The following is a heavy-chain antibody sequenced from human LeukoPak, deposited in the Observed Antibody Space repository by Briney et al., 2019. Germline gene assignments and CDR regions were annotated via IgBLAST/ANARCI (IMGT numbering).Heavy chain of an antibody. J-gene: IGHJ4*02. D-gene: IGHD6-13*01. CDR1: GFTFDDYA. V-gene: IGHV3-9*01. CDR2: ISWNSGSI. CDR3: AKDSFGIAAAVMDY. Sequence: GGSPRLSCAASGFTFDDYAMPWVRHAPGKGLEWVSGISWNSGSIGYADSVKGQFTISRDNAKNSLYLQMNSLRAEDTALYYCAKDSFGIAAAVMDYWGQGTLVTVSS.